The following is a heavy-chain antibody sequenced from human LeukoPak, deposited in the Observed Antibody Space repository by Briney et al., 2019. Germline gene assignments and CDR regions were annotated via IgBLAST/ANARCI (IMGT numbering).Heavy chain of an antibody. Sequence: GGSLRLSCAASGFTFSSYSINWVRQAPGKGLEWFSSISSSSSYIYYADSVKGRFTISRDNAKNSLYLQMNSLRAEDTAVYYCARDRVAVAGNYYYYYGMDVWGQGTTVTVSS. J-gene: IGHJ6*02. V-gene: IGHV3-21*01. CDR1: GFTFSSYS. CDR3: ARDRVAVAGNYYYYYGMDV. CDR2: ISSSSSYI. D-gene: IGHD6-19*01.